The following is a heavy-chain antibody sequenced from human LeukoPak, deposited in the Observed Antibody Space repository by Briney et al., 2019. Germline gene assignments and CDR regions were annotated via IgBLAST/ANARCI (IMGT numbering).Heavy chain of an antibody. CDR3: AKVRVGTAHFDY. CDR2: IGPDGSDK. J-gene: IGHJ4*02. Sequence: GGSLRLSCAASGFSFSNYWMRWIRQAPGKGLEWVANIGPDGSDKYYVDSVKGRFTVSRDNAENSLYLQMNSLRPEDTAVYYCAKVRVGTAHFDYWGQGTLVTVSS. V-gene: IGHV3-7*01. D-gene: IGHD2-15*01. CDR1: GFSFSNYW.